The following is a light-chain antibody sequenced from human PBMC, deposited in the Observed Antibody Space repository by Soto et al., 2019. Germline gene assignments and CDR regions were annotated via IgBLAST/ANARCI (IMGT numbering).Light chain of an antibody. V-gene: IGLV2-8*01. Sequence: LTQPPSASGSPGQSVAISCTGTSSDVGGYSYVSWYQQHPGKAPKLMIYEVNKRPSGVPDRFSGSKSGNTASLTVSGLQAEDEADYYCSSYAGSSNVFGTGTKLTVL. CDR3: SSYAGSSNV. CDR2: EVN. J-gene: IGLJ1*01. CDR1: SSDVGGYSY.